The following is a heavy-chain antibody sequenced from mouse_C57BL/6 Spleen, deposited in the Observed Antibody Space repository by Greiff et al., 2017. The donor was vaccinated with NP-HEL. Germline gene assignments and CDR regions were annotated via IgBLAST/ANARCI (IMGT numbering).Heavy chain of an antibody. Sequence: VQLQQSGAELVKPGASVKLSCTASGFNIKDYYMHWVKQRTEQGLEWIGRIDPEDGETKYAPKFQGKATITADTSSNTAYLQLSSLTSEDTAVYYCARSDYGSSYEYYFDYWGQGTTLTVSS. J-gene: IGHJ2*01. CDR3: ARSDYGSSYEYYFDY. CDR2: IDPEDGET. V-gene: IGHV14-2*01. CDR1: GFNIKDYY. D-gene: IGHD1-1*01.